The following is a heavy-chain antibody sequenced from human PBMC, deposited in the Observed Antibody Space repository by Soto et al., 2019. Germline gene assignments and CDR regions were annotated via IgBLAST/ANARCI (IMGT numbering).Heavy chain of an antibody. CDR2: IFHGGNI. D-gene: IGHD6-13*01. J-gene: IGHJ4*02. CDR3: ARDHFYSDNWAFDY. V-gene: IGHV4-4*02. Sequence: PSETLSLTCTVSGDSITTNDWWNWVRQPPGKGLEWIGEIFHGGNINYNPPLKSRVTISIDKSKNQFSLNLTSVTAADTAIYYCARDHFYSDNWAFDYWGKGALVTVSS. CDR1: GDSITTNDW.